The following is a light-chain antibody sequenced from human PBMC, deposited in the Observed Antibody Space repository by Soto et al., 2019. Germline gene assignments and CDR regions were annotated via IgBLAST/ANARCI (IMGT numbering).Light chain of an antibody. Sequence: DIQMTPSPSTLSASLGDRVTITCRASQSIDTWVAWYQQKPGTAPKLLVYKATILQSGVPSRFSGSGSGTEFTLAISNLQPDAFATYYCQQYETFSPWTFGQGTKVEIK. CDR3: QQYETFSPWT. CDR1: QSIDTW. CDR2: KAT. V-gene: IGKV1-5*03. J-gene: IGKJ1*01.